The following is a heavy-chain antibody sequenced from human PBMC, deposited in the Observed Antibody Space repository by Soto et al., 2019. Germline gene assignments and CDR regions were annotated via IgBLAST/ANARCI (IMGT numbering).Heavy chain of an antibody. D-gene: IGHD3-22*01. CDR1: GGTFSSYA. CDR2: IIPIFGTA. CDR3: ARHYYDSSGYYYWFDP. Sequence: SVKVSCKASGGTFSSYAISWVRKAPGQGLEWMGGIIPIFGTANYAQKFKGRVTITADKSTSTAYMELSSLRSEDTAVYYCARHYYDSSGYYYWFDPWGQGALVTVSS. J-gene: IGHJ5*02. V-gene: IGHV1-69*06.